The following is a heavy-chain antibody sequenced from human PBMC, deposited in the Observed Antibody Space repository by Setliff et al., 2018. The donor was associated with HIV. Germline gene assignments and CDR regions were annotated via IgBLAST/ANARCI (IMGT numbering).Heavy chain of an antibody. V-gene: IGHV4-39*01. D-gene: IGHD3-22*01. CDR3: ARLSDDRYYYDRSGYMCFDI. CDR2: IYYGGST. CDR1: GGSINSRSYY. Sequence: AETLSLTCRVSGGSINSRSYYWAWIRHPPGKGLEWVVSIYYGGSTYYNPSLKSRGTISVYPAKNKFSLKLSSVTAADTAVYYFARLSDDRYYYDRSGYMCFDILGHVTIVTVSS. J-gene: IGHJ3*02.